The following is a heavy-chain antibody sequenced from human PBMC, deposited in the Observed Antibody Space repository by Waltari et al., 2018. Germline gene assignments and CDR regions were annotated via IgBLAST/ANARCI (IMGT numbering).Heavy chain of an antibody. Sequence: EVQLVESGGGLIQPGGSLSLSCAASGFTVSSNYLSWVRPAPVKGLEWVSVSYSGGSTYYAYAVKGRLTSSRDNSKNTRYLQMNSLRAEDTAVYYCARYRVATIMSEYYCDYWGQGTLVTVSS. CDR2: SYSGGST. CDR1: GFTVSSNY. D-gene: IGHD5-12*01. CDR3: ARYRVATIMSEYYCDY. V-gene: IGHV3-53*01. J-gene: IGHJ4*02.